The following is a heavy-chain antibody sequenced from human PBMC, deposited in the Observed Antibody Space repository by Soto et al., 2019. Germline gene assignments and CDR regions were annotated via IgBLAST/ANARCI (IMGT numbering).Heavy chain of an antibody. CDR1: GGTFSSYA. J-gene: IGHJ6*02. V-gene: IGHV1-69*01. Sequence: QVQLVQSGAEVKKPGSSVKVSCKASGGTFSSYAISWVRQAPGQGLEWMGGIIPIFGTANYAQKLQGRVTSTAEEPTRRPYMDVRSVRSEDTAVYYCARSHQKVYFFWRGYPRYYYGRHLWPRDHGHRLL. CDR2: IIPIFGTA. D-gene: IGHD3-3*01. CDR3: ARSHQKVYFFWRGYPRYYYGRHL.